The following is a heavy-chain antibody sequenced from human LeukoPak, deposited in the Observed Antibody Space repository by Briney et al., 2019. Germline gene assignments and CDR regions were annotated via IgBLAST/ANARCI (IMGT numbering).Heavy chain of an antibody. V-gene: IGHV4-34*01. CDR3: ARPLIWGYGGNVWGY. J-gene: IGHJ4*02. CDR2: INHSGST. CDR1: GGSFSGYY. Sequence: SETLSLTCAVYGGSFSGYYWSWIRQPPGKGLEWIGEINHSGSTHYNPSLKSRVTLSVETSKNQFSLKLSSAPAADTAVYYCARPLIWGYGGNVWGYWGQGTLVTVSS. D-gene: IGHD4-23*01.